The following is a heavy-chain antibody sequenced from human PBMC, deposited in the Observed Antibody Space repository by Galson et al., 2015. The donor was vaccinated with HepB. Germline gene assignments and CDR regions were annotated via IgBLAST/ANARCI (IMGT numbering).Heavy chain of an antibody. CDR1: RFTFRNYN. V-gene: IGHV3-21*06. CDR2: INYNSDYI. CDR3: ARDWGTAVAGTWWFDP. D-gene: IGHD6-19*01. Sequence: SLRLSCAASRFTFRNYNMNWVRQPPGKGLEWVASINYNSDYIYYAESVKGRFIISRDNAKNSLYLQMNSLRAEDTAVYYCARDWGTAVAGTWWFDPWGQGTLVTVSS. J-gene: IGHJ5*02.